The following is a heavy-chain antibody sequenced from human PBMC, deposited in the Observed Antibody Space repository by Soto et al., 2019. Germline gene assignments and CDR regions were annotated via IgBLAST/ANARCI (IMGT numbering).Heavy chain of an antibody. J-gene: IGHJ4*02. CDR1: GFTFSSYG. V-gene: IGHV3-30*18. D-gene: IGHD2-2*01. CDR2: ISYDGSNK. Sequence: GGSLRLSCAASGFTFSSYGMHWVRQAPGKGLEWVAVISYDGSNKYYADSVKGRFTTSRDNSKNTLYLQMNSLRAEDTAVYYCANGEYQLLPLDYWGQGTLVTVSS. CDR3: ANGEYQLLPLDY.